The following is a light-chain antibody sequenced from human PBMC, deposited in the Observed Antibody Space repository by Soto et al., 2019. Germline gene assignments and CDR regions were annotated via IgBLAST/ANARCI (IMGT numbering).Light chain of an antibody. CDR2: GAH. V-gene: IGKV3-20*01. CDR3: QQYGSSVT. CDR1: QRIRSHY. J-gene: IGKJ1*01. Sequence: VVLTQSPGTLSLSPGERATLSCRASQRIRSHYLAWYQQKPGQAPRLLISGAHNRAPGIPDRFSGSESGTDFTLRISRLEPEDFAVYYCQQYGSSVTFGQGTKVDIK.